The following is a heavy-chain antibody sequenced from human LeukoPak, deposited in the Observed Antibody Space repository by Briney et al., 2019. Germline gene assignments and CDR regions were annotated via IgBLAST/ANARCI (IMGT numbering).Heavy chain of an antibody. CDR2: IRYDGSNK. CDR3: AKGLLWFGELPGSPDAFDI. V-gene: IGHV3-30*02. D-gene: IGHD3-10*01. CDR1: GFTFSSYG. Sequence: PGGSLRLACAASGFTFSSYGMHWVRQAPGKGLEWVAFIRYDGSNKYYADSVKGRITISRDNSKNTLYLQMNSLRAEDTAVYYCAKGLLWFGELPGSPDAFDIWGQGTMVTVSS. J-gene: IGHJ3*02.